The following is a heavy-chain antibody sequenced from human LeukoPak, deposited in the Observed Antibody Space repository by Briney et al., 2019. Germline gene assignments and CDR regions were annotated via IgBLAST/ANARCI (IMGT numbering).Heavy chain of an antibody. D-gene: IGHD3-10*01. V-gene: IGHV3-11*01. CDR1: GFTFSDYY. J-gene: IGHJ4*02. CDR2: ISSSGSTI. Sequence: GGSLRLSCAASGFTFSDYYMSWIRQAPGKGLEWVSYISSSGSTIYYADSVKGRFTISRDNAKNSLYLQMNSLRAEDTAVYYCAPEKPYGSGSYYKGYDYWGQGTLVTVSS. CDR3: APEKPYGSGSYYKGYDY.